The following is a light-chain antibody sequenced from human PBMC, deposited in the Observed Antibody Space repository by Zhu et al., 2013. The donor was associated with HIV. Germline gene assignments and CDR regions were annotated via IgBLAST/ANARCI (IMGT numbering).Light chain of an antibody. CDR3: QQYNNWPPWT. CDR1: QSVSIY. CDR2: GAS. Sequence: EIVLTQSPGTLSLSPGERATLSCRASQSVSIYLAWYQQKPGRAPRLLMYGASTRATGVPARFSGSGSGTEFTLTISSLQSEDFAVYYCQQYNNWPPWTFGQGTKVEIK. V-gene: IGKV3-15*01. J-gene: IGKJ1*01.